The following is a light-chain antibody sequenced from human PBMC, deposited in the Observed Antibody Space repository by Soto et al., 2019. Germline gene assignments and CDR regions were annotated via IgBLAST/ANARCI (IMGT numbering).Light chain of an antibody. Sequence: QSVLTQPPSVSAAPGQKVTISCSGSSSNIGNNYVSWYQQLPGTAPKLLIYDNNKRPSGIPDRFSGSKSGTSATLGITGLQTGEEADYYCGTWDSSLRQVFGGGTKLTVL. J-gene: IGLJ3*02. V-gene: IGLV1-51*01. CDR1: SSNIGNNY. CDR3: GTWDSSLRQV. CDR2: DNN.